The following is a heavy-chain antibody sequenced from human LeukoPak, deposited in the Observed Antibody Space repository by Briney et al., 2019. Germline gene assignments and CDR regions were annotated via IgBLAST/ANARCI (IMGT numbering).Heavy chain of an antibody. D-gene: IGHD3-22*01. CDR1: GFTFSTLG. CDR3: VREGNYYDSSGYYYVYYFDY. V-gene: IGHV3-21*01. Sequence: GTSLRLSCAVSGFTFSTLGLHWVRQAPGKGLEWVSAISGSGGSTYYADSVKGRFTISRDNAKNSLYLQMNSLRAEDTAVYYCVREGNYYDSSGYYYVYYFDYWGQGTLVTVSS. CDR2: ISGSGGST. J-gene: IGHJ4*02.